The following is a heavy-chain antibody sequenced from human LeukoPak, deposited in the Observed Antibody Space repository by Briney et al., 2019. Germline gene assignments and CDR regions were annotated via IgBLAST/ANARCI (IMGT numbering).Heavy chain of an antibody. CDR2: INPNSGGT. CDR3: ARGRASGYDDGYFDY. CDR1: GYTFTGYY. J-gene: IGHJ4*02. Sequence: ASVKVSCKASGYTFTGYYMHWVRQAPGQGLEWMGWINPNSGGTNYAQKFQGRVTMTRDTSISTAYMELSRLRSDDTAVYYCARGRASGYDDGYFDYWGQGTLATVSS. V-gene: IGHV1-2*02. D-gene: IGHD5-12*01.